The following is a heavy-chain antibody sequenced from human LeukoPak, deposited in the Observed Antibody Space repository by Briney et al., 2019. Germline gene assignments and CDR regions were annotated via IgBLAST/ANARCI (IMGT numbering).Heavy chain of an antibody. CDR1: DDSISSSNYY. CDR3: ARDPGELLFDY. Sequence: SETLSLTCTVSDDSISSSNYYWGWIRQPPGKGLEWIGNIYYSGSTYYNPSLRSRVTISADTSKNQFSLKLNSVTAADTAVYYCARDPGELLFDYWGQGTLVTVSS. D-gene: IGHD1-26*01. J-gene: IGHJ4*02. V-gene: IGHV4-39*02. CDR2: IYYSGST.